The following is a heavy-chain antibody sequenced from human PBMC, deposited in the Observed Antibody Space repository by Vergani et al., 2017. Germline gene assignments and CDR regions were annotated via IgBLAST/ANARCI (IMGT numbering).Heavy chain of an antibody. J-gene: IGHJ5*02. CDR3: ARTGYXSGGSCYSGAWFDP. CDR2: INPNSGGT. CDR1: GYTFTGYY. D-gene: IGHD2-15*01. Sequence: QVQLVQSGAEVKKPGASVEVSCKASGYTFTGYYMHWVRQAPGQGLEWMGWINPNSGGTNYAQKFQGRVTMTRDTSISTAYMELSRLRSDDTAVYYCARTGYXSGGSCYSGAWFDPWGQGTLVTVSS. V-gene: IGHV1-2*02.